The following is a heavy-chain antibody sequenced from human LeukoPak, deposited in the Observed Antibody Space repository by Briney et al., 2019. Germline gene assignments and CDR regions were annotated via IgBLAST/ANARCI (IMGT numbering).Heavy chain of an antibody. D-gene: IGHD3-10*02. CDR2: INHSGST. V-gene: IGHV4-34*01. CDR3: ARRALGVRTYDY. Sequence: SETLSLTCAVYGGSFSGYYWSWIRQPPGKGLEWIGEINHSGSTNYNPSLKSRVTISVDTSKNQFSLKLSSVTAADTAVYYCARRALGVRTYDYWGQGTLVTVSS. J-gene: IGHJ4*02. CDR1: GGSFSGYY.